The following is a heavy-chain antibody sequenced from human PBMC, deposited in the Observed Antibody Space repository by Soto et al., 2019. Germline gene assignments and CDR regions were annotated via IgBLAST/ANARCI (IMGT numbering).Heavy chain of an antibody. CDR1: GFTFSSYG. CDR3: ARDWGVEMVTITPLYFDY. D-gene: IGHD5-18*01. V-gene: IGHV3-33*01. Sequence: QVQLVESGGGVVQPGRSLRLSCAASGFTFSSYGMHWVRQAPGKGLEWVAVIWYDGSNKYYADSVKGRFTISRDNSKKTLYQQMNCLRAEDTAVYYCARDWGVEMVTITPLYFDYWGQGTLVTVSS. J-gene: IGHJ4*02. CDR2: IWYDGSNK.